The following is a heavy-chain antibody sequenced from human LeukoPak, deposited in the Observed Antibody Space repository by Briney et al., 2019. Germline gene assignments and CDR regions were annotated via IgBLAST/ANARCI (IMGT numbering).Heavy chain of an antibody. CDR3: ARYGSGSYYPY. CDR2: IYYSGST. J-gene: IGHJ4*02. CDR1: GGSISSSSYY. D-gene: IGHD3-10*01. V-gene: IGHV4-39*01. Sequence: SETLSLTCTVSGGSISSSSYYWGWIRQPPGKGLEWIGSIYYSGSTYYNPSLKSRVTISVDTSKNQFSLKLSSVTAADTAVYYCARYGSGSYYPYWGQGTLVTVSS.